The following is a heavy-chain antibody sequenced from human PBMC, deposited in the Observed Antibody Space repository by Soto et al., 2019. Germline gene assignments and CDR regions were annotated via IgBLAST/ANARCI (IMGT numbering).Heavy chain of an antibody. CDR1: GVSISSYY. J-gene: IGHJ4*02. CDR2: IYYTGST. Sequence: QVQLQESGPGLVKPSETLSLTCTVSGVSISSYYWNWIRQTPGKGLEWIGYIYYTGSTYYNPSLRSRVTMSIDTSQSQFSLNLASFTTADPAVYYCASRRVGFPFDYWGQGTLVTVSS. D-gene: IGHD6-25*01. V-gene: IGHV4-59*01. CDR3: ASRRVGFPFDY.